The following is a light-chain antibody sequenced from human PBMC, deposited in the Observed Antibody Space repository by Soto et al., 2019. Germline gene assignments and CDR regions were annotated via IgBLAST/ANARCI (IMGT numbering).Light chain of an antibody. CDR2: AAT. CDR1: QGIRND. V-gene: IGKV1-6*01. CDR3: LQDYNYPLT. Sequence: IHMTQAPASLSASVVDRVSITCLASQGIRNDLGWYQQKPGKAPKLLIYAATTLQSGVPSRFSGSGSGTDFTLTISSLQPEDFATYYCLQDYNYPLTFGGGTKVDIK. J-gene: IGKJ4*01.